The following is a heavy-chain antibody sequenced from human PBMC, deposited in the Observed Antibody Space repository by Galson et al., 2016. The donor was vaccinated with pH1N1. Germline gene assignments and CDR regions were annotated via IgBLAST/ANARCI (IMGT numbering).Heavy chain of an antibody. D-gene: IGHD1-14*01. Sequence: ETLSLTCTVSGGSIRNYYWTWIRQPPGKGLEWLGFIYYSGNTMYNPSLKSRVTISVDMSNNQSYLRLTSVTAADAAIYFCARGKSEPGFYYHYMDVWGKGTVVTVSS. CDR2: IYYSGNT. CDR1: GGSIRNYY. CDR3: ARGKSEPGFYYHYMDV. J-gene: IGHJ6*03. V-gene: IGHV4-59*01.